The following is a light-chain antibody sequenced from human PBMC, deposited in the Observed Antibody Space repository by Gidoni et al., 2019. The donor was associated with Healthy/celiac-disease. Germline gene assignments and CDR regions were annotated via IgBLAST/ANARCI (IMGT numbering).Light chain of an antibody. V-gene: IGKV3-15*01. CDR1: PSVSSN. CDR3: QQYKTWPPMYT. Sequence: EIVMTQSLATLSVSPGERATLSCRASPSVSSNLAWYQQKPDQAPRLLIYGASIRATGIPARFRGSGSGTEFTLTISSLQSEDFAVYFYQQYKTWPPMYTFGQGTKLEIK. CDR2: GAS. J-gene: IGKJ2*01.